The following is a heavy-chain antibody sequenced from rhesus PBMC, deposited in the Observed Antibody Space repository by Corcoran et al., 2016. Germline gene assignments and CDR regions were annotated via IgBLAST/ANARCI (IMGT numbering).Heavy chain of an antibody. CDR1: GYSISSNY. J-gene: IGHJ4*01. Sequence: QVHLQESGPGLVKPSETLSLTCAVSGYSISSNYWSWIRQAPGKGLEWIGYIYGSSGTPYSTPSLKSRVTISTDTSKNQFSLKLSSVTAADTAVYYCALIAGISFYYFDYWGQGVLVTVSS. CDR3: ALIAGISFYYFDY. D-gene: IGHD1-1-1*01. CDR2: IYGSSGTP. V-gene: IGHV4-147*01.